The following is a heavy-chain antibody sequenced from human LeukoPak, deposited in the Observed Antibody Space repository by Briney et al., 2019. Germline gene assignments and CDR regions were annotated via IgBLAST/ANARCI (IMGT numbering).Heavy chain of an antibody. J-gene: IGHJ4*02. CDR1: GYSFTSYW. Sequence: GESLKISRKGSGYSFTSYWIGWVRQMPGKGLEWMGIIYPGDSDTRYSPSFQGQVTISADKSISTAYLQWSSLKASDTAMYYCASLIAAAGTKVDYWGQGTLVTVSS. D-gene: IGHD6-13*01. CDR3: ASLIAAAGTKVDY. V-gene: IGHV5-51*01. CDR2: IYPGDSDT.